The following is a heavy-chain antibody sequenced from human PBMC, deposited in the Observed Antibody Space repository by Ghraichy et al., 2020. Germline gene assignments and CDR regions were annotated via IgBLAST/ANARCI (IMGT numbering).Heavy chain of an antibody. CDR2: ISSSSSYI. D-gene: IGHD5-18*01. Sequence: GGSLRLSCAASGFTFSSYSMNWVRQAPGKGLEWVSSISSSSSYIYYADSVKGRFTISRDNAKNSLYLQMNSLRAEDTAVYYCAREGRYSYGSSGDYFDYWGQGTLVTVSS. J-gene: IGHJ4*02. CDR1: GFTFSSYS. V-gene: IGHV3-21*01. CDR3: AREGRYSYGSSGDYFDY.